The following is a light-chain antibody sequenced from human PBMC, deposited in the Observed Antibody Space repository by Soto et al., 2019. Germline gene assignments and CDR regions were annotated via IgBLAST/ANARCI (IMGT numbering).Light chain of an antibody. V-gene: IGKV1-39*01. CDR3: QQANTLPT. CDR2: AAS. J-gene: IGKJ5*01. Sequence: DIQMTQSPSSLSASVLGRLTISCRASQSIGYYLNWYQQKPGKAPKLLIYAASSLQSGVPSRFSGSGSGTDFTLTISSLQPEDFATYYCQQANTLPTFGQGTRLEIK. CDR1: QSIGYY.